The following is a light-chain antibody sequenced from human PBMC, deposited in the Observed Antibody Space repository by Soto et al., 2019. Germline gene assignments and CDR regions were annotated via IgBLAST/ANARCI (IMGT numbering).Light chain of an antibody. CDR3: QVWDNSEVM. Sequence: SYELTLPPSVSAAPGQTARITCGGINIEIKSVHWYQQKPGQAPLLVLYDDTDRPSGIPERFSGSNSGNTATLIISRVEAGDEADYDCQVWDNSEVMFGGGTKLTVL. CDR1: NIEIKS. V-gene: IGLV3-21*02. CDR2: DDT. J-gene: IGLJ3*02.